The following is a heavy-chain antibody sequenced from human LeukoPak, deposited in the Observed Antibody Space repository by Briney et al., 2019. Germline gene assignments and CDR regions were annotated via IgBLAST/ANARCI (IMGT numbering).Heavy chain of an antibody. J-gene: IGHJ4*02. CDR1: GFTFSNYV. V-gene: IGHV3-23*01. D-gene: IGHD6-19*01. CDR2: ISGSGDST. Sequence: GGSLRLSCAASGFTFSNYVMSWVSQAPGKGLEWVSGISGSGDSTYYADSVKGRFTISRDNSKNTVYLQMNSLRVEDTAFYYCAKDNRRHYTSGPNPDSLHWGQGALVTVSS. CDR3: AKDNRRHYTSGPNPDSLH.